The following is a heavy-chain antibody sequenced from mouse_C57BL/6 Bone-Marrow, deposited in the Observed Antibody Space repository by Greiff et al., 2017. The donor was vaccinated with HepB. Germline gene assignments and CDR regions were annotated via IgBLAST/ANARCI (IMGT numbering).Heavy chain of an antibody. CDR3: ARECAGTFGY. J-gene: IGHJ4*01. Sequence: DVKLQESGPGLVKPSQSLSLTCSVTGYSITSGYYWNWIRQFPGNKLEWMGYISYDGSNNYNPSLKNRISITRDTSKNQFFLKLNSVTTEDTATYYCARECAGTFGYWGQGTSVTVSS. V-gene: IGHV3-6*01. CDR2: ISYDGSN. CDR1: GYSITSGYY. D-gene: IGHD4-1*01.